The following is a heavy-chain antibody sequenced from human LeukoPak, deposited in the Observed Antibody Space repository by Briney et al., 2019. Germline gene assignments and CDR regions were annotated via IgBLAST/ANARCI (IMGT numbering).Heavy chain of an antibody. V-gene: IGHV3-74*01. CDR2: INSDGSST. CDR1: GFACSSEW. Sequence: GGSLRLSCGASGFACSSEWVHWVRQAPGNWLVWVSRINSDGSSTSYADSVKGRFTISRDNAKNTLYLQMNSLRAEDTAVYYCARGQMVRGANNWFDPWGQGTLVTVSS. D-gene: IGHD3-10*01. J-gene: IGHJ5*02. CDR3: ARGQMVRGANNWFDP.